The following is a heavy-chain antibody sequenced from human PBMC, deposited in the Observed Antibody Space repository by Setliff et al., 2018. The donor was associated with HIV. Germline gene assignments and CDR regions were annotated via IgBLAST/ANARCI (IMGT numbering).Heavy chain of an antibody. Sequence: GGSLRLSCATSGFSLRTYGLHWVRQAPGKGLEWVAVISQDASKDYYADSVKGRFTISRDNSKNTLYLQMNSLRDEDTAVYFCVRDLPPDYWGQGTLVTVSS. CDR3: VRDLPPDY. CDR2: ISQDASKD. CDR1: GFSLRTYG. J-gene: IGHJ4*02. V-gene: IGHV3-33*05.